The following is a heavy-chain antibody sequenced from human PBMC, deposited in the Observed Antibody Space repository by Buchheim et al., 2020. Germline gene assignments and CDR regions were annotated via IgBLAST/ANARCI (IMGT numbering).Heavy chain of an antibody. CDR3: AKDRIASDSKKAGGGMDV. CDR1: GFTFSSYA. CDR2: ISGSGGGT. J-gene: IGHJ6*02. Sequence: EVQLVESGGGLVQPGGSLRLSCAASGFTFSSYAMSWVRQAPGKGLEWVSAISGSGGGTYYADSVKGRFTISRDNSKNTLYLQMNSLRAEDTAVYYCAKDRIASDSKKAGGGMDVWGQGTT. D-gene: IGHD4-11*01. V-gene: IGHV3-23*04.